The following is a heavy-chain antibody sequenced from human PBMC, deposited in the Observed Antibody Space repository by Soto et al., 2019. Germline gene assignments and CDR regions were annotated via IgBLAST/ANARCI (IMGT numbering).Heavy chain of an antibody. CDR3: AREDPEDYYAGMDV. V-gene: IGHV4-31*03. CDR2: IYYSGNT. J-gene: IGHJ6*02. CDR1: GGSISSGAYH. Sequence: QVQLQESGPGLVKPSQTLSLTCTVSGGSISSGAYHWNWIRQHPGKGLEWIGHIYYSGNTYYNPALKSRVTIAVDKSKNQFSLMLSPVTAADTAVYYCAREDPEDYYAGMDVWGQGATVTVSS.